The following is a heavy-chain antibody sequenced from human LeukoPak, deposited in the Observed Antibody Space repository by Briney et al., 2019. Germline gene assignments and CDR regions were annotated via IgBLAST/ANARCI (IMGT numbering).Heavy chain of an antibody. D-gene: IGHD3-22*01. Sequence: SETLSLTCSVSGYSISGSYWSWIRQPPGKGLEWIGRIYTSGSTNYNPSLKSRVTMSVDTSKNQFSLKLSSVTAADTAVYYCARDSSGYSYHDAFDIWGQGTMVTVSS. J-gene: IGHJ3*02. CDR2: IYTSGST. CDR3: ARDSSGYSYHDAFDI. V-gene: IGHV4-4*07. CDR1: GYSISGSY.